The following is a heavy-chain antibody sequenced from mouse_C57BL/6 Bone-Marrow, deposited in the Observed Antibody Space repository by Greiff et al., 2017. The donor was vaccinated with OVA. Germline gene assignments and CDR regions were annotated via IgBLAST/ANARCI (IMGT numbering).Heavy chain of an antibody. Sequence: VKLMESGPGLVQPSQSLSITCTVSGFSLTSYGVHWVRQSPGKGLEWLGVIWSGGSTDYNAAFISRLSISKDNSKSQVFFKMNSLQADDTAIYYCARNFYSNPAWFAYWGQGTLVTVSA. CDR1: GFSLTSYG. J-gene: IGHJ3*01. D-gene: IGHD2-5*01. CDR2: IWSGGST. CDR3: ARNFYSNPAWFAY. V-gene: IGHV2-2*01.